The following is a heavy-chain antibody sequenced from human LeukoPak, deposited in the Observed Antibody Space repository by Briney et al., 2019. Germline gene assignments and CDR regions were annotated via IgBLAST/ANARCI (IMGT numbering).Heavy chain of an antibody. D-gene: IGHD6-19*01. V-gene: IGHV3-11*04. Sequence: AGGSLRLSCAASGFTFSDYYMSWIRQAPGKGLEGVSYISSSGSTIYYADSVKGRFTISRDNYQNTLYLQMNSLRAEDTAVYYCARAIYSGGWYGGDYWGQGTLVTVSS. CDR3: ARAIYSGGWYGGDY. J-gene: IGHJ4*02. CDR1: GFTFSDYY. CDR2: ISSSGSTI.